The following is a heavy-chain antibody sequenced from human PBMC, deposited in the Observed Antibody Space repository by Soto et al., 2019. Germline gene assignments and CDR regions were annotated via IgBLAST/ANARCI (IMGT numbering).Heavy chain of an antibody. V-gene: IGHV3-30*04. J-gene: IGHJ4*02. CDR2: IAYDGRNK. Sequence: VGSLRLSCAASGFTFSSYAMHWVRQAPGKGLEWVAVIAYDGRNKYYADSVKGRFTISRDNAKNSLYLQMNSLRAEDTAVYYSAKGGYNYGFLFDCWGQGTLVTVSS. D-gene: IGHD5-18*01. CDR1: GFTFSSYA. CDR3: AKGGYNYGFLFDC.